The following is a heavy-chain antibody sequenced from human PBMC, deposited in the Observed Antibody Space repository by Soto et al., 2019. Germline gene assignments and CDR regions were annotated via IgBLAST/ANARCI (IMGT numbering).Heavy chain of an antibody. J-gene: IGHJ3*02. CDR2: IYYSGST. Sequence: VSLSLTCTVSGGSISSYYWSWIRQPPGKGLEWSGYIYYSGSTNYNPSLKSRVTISVDTSKNQFSLNLSSVTAADTAVYYGARGVTTASYVAFDIWGQGTMVAVSS. V-gene: IGHV4-59*01. D-gene: IGHD4-4*01. CDR3: ARGVTTASYVAFDI. CDR1: GGSISSYY.